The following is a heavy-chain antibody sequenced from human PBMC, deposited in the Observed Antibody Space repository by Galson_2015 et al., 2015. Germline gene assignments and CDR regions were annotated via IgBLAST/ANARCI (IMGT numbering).Heavy chain of an antibody. CDR1: GYSFTRYW. V-gene: IGHV5-10-1*01. CDR3: ARRGYYYYGLDV. J-gene: IGHJ6*02. D-gene: IGHD3-10*01. CDR2: IDPSDSYT. Sequence: QSGAEVIKPGESLWISCADSGYSFTRYWVTWVRQMPGKGLEWMGRIDPSDSYTNYSQSFQGHVTICIDKSISPAYLQWSSLKASDTAMYCCARRGYYYYGLDVWGQGTTVTVSS.